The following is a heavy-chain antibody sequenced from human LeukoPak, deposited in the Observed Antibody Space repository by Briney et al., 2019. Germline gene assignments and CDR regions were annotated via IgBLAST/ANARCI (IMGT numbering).Heavy chain of an antibody. D-gene: IGHD4-17*01. CDR2: INSDGIST. V-gene: IGHV3-74*01. Sequence: GGSLRLSCAASGFTFSNYWMHWVRQAPGKGLVWVSRINSDGISTSYADSVRGRFTISRDNAKNTLNLQMNSLRAEDTAVYYCAKVDGDYPGADYWGQGTLVTVSS. CDR3: AKVDGDYPGADY. CDR1: GFTFSNYW. J-gene: IGHJ4*02.